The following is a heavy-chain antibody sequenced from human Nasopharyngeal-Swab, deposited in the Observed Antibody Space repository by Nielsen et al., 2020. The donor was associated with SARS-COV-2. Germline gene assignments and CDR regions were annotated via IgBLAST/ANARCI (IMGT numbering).Heavy chain of an antibody. CDR3: ARGTNYDFWSGYYHPYGMDV. D-gene: IGHD3-3*01. Sequence: SETLSLTCAVYGGSFSGYYWSWIRQPPGKGLEWIGEINHSGSTNYNPSLKSRVTISVDTSKNQFSLKLSSVTAADTAVYYCARGTNYDFWSGYYHPYGMDVWGQGTMVTVSS. CDR1: GGSFSGYY. CDR2: INHSGST. J-gene: IGHJ6*02. V-gene: IGHV4-34*01.